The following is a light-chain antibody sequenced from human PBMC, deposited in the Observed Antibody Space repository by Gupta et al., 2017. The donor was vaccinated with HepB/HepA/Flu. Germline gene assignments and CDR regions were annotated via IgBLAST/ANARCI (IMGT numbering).Light chain of an antibody. V-gene: IGLV2-14*03. CDR3: SSFTRSTSTLVL. CDR1: SSDVGGYNS. Sequence: QSALTQPASVSGSPGQSITISCTGTSSDVGGYNSVSWYRQYPGKAPKLLIYDVTARPSGISTRFSASKSGNTASLTISGLQTEDEADYFCSSFTRSTSTLVLFGGGTKVTVL. J-gene: IGLJ3*02. CDR2: DVT.